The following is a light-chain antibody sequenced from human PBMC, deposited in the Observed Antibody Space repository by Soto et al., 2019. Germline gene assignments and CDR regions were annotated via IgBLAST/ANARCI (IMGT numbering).Light chain of an antibody. CDR1: QSVSSSY. CDR3: QQYGSSLFT. J-gene: IGKJ3*01. CDR2: GAS. Sequence: EIVLTQSPGTLSLSPGERATLSCRASQSVSSSYLDWYQQKPGQAPRLLIYGASSRATGIPDRFSGSGSGTDFILTISRLEPEDFAVYYCQQYGSSLFTFGPGTNVDIK. V-gene: IGKV3-20*01.